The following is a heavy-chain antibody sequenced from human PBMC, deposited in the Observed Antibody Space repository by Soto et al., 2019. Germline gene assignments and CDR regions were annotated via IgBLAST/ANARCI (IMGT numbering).Heavy chain of an antibody. V-gene: IGHV1-2*06. CDR3: AREVTYGGGSFSLGL. CDR1: GYIFTSHY. J-gene: IGHJ4*02. CDR2: INPNNGDT. D-gene: IGHD3-10*01. Sequence: XSVKVSCNTSGYIFTSHYIHWVRLAPGRGLEWMGRINPNNGDTNSPQKFQGRVTMTSDTSISTAYMEMSGLRSDDTALYYCAREVTYGGGSFSLGLWGQGTLVTVSS.